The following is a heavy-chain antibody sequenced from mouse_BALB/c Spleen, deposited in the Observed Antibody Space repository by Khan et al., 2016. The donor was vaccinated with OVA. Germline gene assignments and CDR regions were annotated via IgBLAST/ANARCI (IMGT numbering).Heavy chain of an antibody. CDR1: GYSFTGYF. J-gene: IGHJ2*01. D-gene: IGHD1-1*01. CDR3: TRIFRSDFDY. CDR2: INPHIGET. V-gene: IGHV1-20*02. Sequence: VQLQQSGPELVRPGASVKISCKASGYSFTGYFMNWVMQSHGKSLEWIGRINPHIGETFYNRRFTDKATLTVDESSSTAHMELRSLASEDSAVYYCTRIFRSDFDYWGQGTTLTVSS.